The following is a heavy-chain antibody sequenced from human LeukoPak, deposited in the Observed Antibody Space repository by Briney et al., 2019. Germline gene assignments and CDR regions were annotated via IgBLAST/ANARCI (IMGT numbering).Heavy chain of an antibody. J-gene: IGHJ4*01. CDR1: GFTVTNNY. CDR3: ARESLSLESHFDF. Sequence: GGSLRLSCAGSGFTVTNNYMNWIRQAPGRGLEWLAYIRSSGNTVFYADSVKGRFTVSRENGWASVYLQMNSLRAEDTAVYYCARESLSLESHFDFWGHGTLVTVSS. D-gene: IGHD2/OR15-2a*01. CDR2: IRSSGNTV. V-gene: IGHV3-11*04.